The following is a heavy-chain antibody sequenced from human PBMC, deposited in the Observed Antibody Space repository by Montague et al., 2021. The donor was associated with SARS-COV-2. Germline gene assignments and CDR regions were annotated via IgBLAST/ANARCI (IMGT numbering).Heavy chain of an antibody. V-gene: IGHV4-34*01. CDR3: ASFPSGYYDSSGYHI. Sequence: LCLTCAVYGVSFSGYYWSWIRQPPGKGLEWIGEINHSGSTNYNPSLKSRVTISVDTSKNQFSLKLSSVTAADTAVYYCASFPSGYYDSSGYHIWGQGTLVTVSS. J-gene: IGHJ4*02. CDR2: INHSGST. D-gene: IGHD3-22*01. CDR1: GVSFSGYY.